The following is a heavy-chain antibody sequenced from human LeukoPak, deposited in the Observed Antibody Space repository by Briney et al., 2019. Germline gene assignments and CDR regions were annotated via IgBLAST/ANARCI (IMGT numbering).Heavy chain of an antibody. Sequence: GESLKISCKGSGYRFTNYWIAWVRQMPGKGLEWMGIIYLGDSDTRYSPSFQGQVTISADKSISTAYLQWSSLKASDTAMYYCARRPQTTSWFDPWGQGTLVTVSS. D-gene: IGHD1-1*01. CDR3: ARRPQTTSWFDP. J-gene: IGHJ5*02. CDR1: GYRFTNYW. V-gene: IGHV5-51*01. CDR2: IYLGDSDT.